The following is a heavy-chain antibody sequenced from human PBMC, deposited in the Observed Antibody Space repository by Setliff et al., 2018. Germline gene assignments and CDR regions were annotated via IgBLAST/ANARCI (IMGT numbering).Heavy chain of an antibody. CDR2: ISAYNGKT. D-gene: IGHD2-8*01. CDR3: LRLVRYCTKIACQATSGDEV. Sequence: GASVKVSCKASGYTVNNYGIAWVRQAPGQGLEWMGWISAYNGKTYFAQKFQDRITLTTDTSTNTGYLELRCLRSDDTAVYYCLRLVRYCTKIACQATSGDEVWGLGTLVTVSS. CDR1: GYTVNNYG. J-gene: IGHJ4*02. V-gene: IGHV1-18*01.